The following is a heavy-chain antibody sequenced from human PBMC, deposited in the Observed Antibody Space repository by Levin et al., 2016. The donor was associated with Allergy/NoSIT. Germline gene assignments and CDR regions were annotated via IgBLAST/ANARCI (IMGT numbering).Heavy chain of an antibody. Sequence: WIRQPPGKGLEWIGYIYHSGSTTYNPSLKSRVTISIDTSKNQFSLKLSSVTAADTAVYFCARLPYSYDAFDIWGQGTTVTVSS. J-gene: IGHJ3*02. V-gene: IGHV4-59*12. CDR2: IYHSGST. CDR3: ARLPYSYDAFDI. D-gene: IGHD5-18*01.